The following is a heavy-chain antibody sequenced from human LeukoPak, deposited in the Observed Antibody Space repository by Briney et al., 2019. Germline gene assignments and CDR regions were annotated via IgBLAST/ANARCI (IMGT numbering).Heavy chain of an antibody. J-gene: IGHJ4*02. D-gene: IGHD2-8*01. CDR3: ARSWYYFDY. V-gene: IGHV3-23*01. CDR1: GFTFSSYA. CDR2: IPSSGPIT. Sequence: GGSLRLSCAASGFTFSSYAMSWVRQAPGKGLEWVSGIPSSGPITYYADSVKGRFTISRDNAKNSLYLQVNSLRAEDTAVYYCARSWYYFDYWGQGTLITVSS.